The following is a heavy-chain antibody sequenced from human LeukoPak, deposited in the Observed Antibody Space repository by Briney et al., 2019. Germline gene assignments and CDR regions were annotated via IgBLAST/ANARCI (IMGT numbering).Heavy chain of an antibody. Sequence: ASVKVSCKASGYTFTSYAMHWVRQAPGQRLEWMGWINAGNGNTKYSQKFQGRVTTTRDTSASTAYMELSSLRSEDTAVYYCARELTIFGVVIQRYDTFDIWGQGTMVTVSS. CDR3: ARELTIFGVVIQRYDTFDI. J-gene: IGHJ3*02. CDR1: GYTFTSYA. V-gene: IGHV1-3*01. CDR2: INAGNGNT. D-gene: IGHD3-3*01.